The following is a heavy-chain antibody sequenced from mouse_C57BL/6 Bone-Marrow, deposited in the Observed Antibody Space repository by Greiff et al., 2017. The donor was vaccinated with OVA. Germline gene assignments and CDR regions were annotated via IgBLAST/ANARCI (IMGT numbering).Heavy chain of an antibody. CDR2: IDPSDSYT. V-gene: IGHV1-59*01. J-gene: IGHJ2*01. Sequence: VQLQQPGAELVRPGTSVKLSCKASGYTFTSYWMHWVKQRPGPGLEWIGVIDPSDSYTNYNQQFKGKATLTVDTSYRTAFMQLSSLTSEDSAVYYCARGGHLLWLRLVDYWGQGTTLTVSS. D-gene: IGHD2-2*01. CDR1: GYTFTSYW. CDR3: ARGGHLLWLRLVDY.